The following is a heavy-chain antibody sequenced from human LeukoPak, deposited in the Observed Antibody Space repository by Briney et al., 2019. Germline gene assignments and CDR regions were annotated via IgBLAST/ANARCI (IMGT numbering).Heavy chain of an antibody. Sequence: GGSLRLSCAASGFTFSSYAMHWVRQAPGKGLEWVAVISYDGSNKYYADSVKGRFTISRDNSKNTLYLQMNSLRAEDTAVYYCARDYGAAEFDPWGQGTLVTVSS. V-gene: IGHV3-30*04. J-gene: IGHJ5*02. D-gene: IGHD4-17*01. CDR1: GFTFSSYA. CDR3: ARDYGAAEFDP. CDR2: ISYDGSNK.